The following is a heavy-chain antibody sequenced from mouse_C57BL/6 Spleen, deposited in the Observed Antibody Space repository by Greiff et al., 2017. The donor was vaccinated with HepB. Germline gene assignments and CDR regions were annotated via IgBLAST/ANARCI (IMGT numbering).Heavy chain of an antibody. V-gene: IGHV1-82*01. CDR2: IYPGDGDT. D-gene: IGHD2-1*01. Sequence: QVQLKQSGPELVKPGASVKISCKASGYAFSSSWMNWVKQRPGKGLEWIGRIYPGDGDTNYNGKFKGKATLTADKSSSTAYMQLSSLTSEDSAVYFCGGYGNYDAMDYWGQGTSVTVSS. J-gene: IGHJ4*01. CDR1: GYAFSSSW. CDR3: GGYGNYDAMDY.